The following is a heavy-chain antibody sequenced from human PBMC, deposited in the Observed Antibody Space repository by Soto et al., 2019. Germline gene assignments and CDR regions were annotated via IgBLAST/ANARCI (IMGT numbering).Heavy chain of an antibody. Sequence: GGSLRLSCAASGFTFSSYGMHWVRQAPGKGLEWVAVISYDGSNKYYADSVKGRFTISRDNSKNTLYLQMNSLRAEDTAVYYCAKDMLTGTTDYYYYGMDVWGQGTTVTVSS. V-gene: IGHV3-30*18. D-gene: IGHD1-7*01. J-gene: IGHJ6*02. CDR3: AKDMLTGTTDYYYYGMDV. CDR2: ISYDGSNK. CDR1: GFTFSSYG.